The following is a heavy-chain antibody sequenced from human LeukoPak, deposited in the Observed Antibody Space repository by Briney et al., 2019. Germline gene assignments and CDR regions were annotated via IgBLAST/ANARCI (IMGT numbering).Heavy chain of an antibody. D-gene: IGHD6-19*01. Sequence: ASVKVSCKASGYTFTSYTIHWVRQAPGQRLEWMGWINTGNSNTKYSQKFQGRVTITRDTSASTAYMELSSLRSEDTAVYYCARVSSGWYDFDYWGQGTLVTVSS. J-gene: IGHJ4*02. CDR3: ARVSSGWYDFDY. V-gene: IGHV1-3*04. CDR2: INTGNSNT. CDR1: GYTFTSYT.